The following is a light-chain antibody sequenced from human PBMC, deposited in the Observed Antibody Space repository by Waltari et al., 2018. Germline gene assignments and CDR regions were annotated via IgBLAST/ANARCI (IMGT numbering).Light chain of an antibody. J-gene: IGLJ1*01. CDR1: SSNIGAGSA. Sequence: QSVLTQPPSVPGAPGQRVTISCTGSSSNIGAGSAVPWYQQLPGSAPNPLIHRNSKRPSGVPERFSGSKSGTSASLAITGLQAEDEADYYCQSYDRSLSGGYVFGTGTRVIVL. V-gene: IGLV1-40*01. CDR2: RNS. CDR3: QSYDRSLSGGYV.